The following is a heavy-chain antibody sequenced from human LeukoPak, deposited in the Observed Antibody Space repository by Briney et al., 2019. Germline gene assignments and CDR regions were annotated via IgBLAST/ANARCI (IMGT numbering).Heavy chain of an antibody. D-gene: IGHD2/OR15-2a*01. Sequence: GGSLRLSCAASGFTVSSNYMSWVRQAPGKGLEWVSVIYSGGSTYYADSVKGRFTISKDNAKNTVYLQMNSLRAEDTAVYYCVSFYETYWGRGTLVTVSS. V-gene: IGHV3-53*01. CDR2: IYSGGST. CDR1: GFTVSSNY. CDR3: VSFYETY. J-gene: IGHJ4*02.